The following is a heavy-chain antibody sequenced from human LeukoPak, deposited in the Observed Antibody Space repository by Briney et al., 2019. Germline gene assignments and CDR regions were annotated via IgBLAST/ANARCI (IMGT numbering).Heavy chain of an antibody. CDR3: AKRTLTRENYYYYYMDV. D-gene: IGHD4-17*01. CDR1: GFIVSSCE. CDR2: IASDHTI. Sequence: QPGGSLRLSCAASGFIVSSCEMNWVRQAPGKGLEWVSFIASDHTIYYADSVKGRFTLSRDNSKNTLYLQMNSLRAEDTAVYYCAKRTLTRENYYYYYMDVWGKGTTVTISS. V-gene: IGHV3-48*03. J-gene: IGHJ6*03.